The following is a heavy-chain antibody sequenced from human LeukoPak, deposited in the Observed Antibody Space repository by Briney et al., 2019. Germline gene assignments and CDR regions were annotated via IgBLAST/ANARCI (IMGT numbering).Heavy chain of an antibody. CDR2: INGDGRNI. D-gene: IGHD1-7*01. V-gene: IGHV3-74*01. CDR3: AREDDWNYEDY. CDR1: GFTFSSYW. J-gene: IGHJ4*02. Sequence: GGSLRLSCVASGFTFSSYWMHWVRQDPRKGLVWVSRINGDGRNINYADSVKGRFTISRDNAKNSLYLQMDTLRDEDTAVYYCAREDDWNYEDYWGQGTLVTVSS.